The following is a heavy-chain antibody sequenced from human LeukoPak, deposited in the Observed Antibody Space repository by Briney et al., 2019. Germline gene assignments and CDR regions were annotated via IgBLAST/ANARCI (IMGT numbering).Heavy chain of an antibody. V-gene: IGHV3-11*04. Sequence: GGSLRLSCAASGFTFSDYYMTWIRQAPGKGLEWVSYISSSGSIIYCADSVKGRFIISRDNAKNSLYLQMNSLRAEDTAVYYCAREEVENYYGSGSYPYYYYYMDVWDKGTTVTVSS. CDR1: GFTFSDYY. CDR2: ISSSGSII. CDR3: AREEVENYYGSGSYPYYYYYMDV. D-gene: IGHD3-10*01. J-gene: IGHJ6*03.